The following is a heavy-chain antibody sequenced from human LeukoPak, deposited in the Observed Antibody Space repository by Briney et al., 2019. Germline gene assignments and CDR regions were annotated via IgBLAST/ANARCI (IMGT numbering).Heavy chain of an antibody. V-gene: IGHV1-46*01. Sequence: GASVKVSCKASGYILTSYYMHWVRQAPRQGLEWMGIINPGGGSTSYAQKFQGRVTMTRDTSTSTVFMEMSSLRSEDTAVYYCTRGDLVVPATSPTIYNWFDPWGQGTLVTVSS. J-gene: IGHJ5*02. D-gene: IGHD2-2*01. CDR3: TRGDLVVPATSPTIYNWFDP. CDR1: GYILTSYY. CDR2: INPGGGST.